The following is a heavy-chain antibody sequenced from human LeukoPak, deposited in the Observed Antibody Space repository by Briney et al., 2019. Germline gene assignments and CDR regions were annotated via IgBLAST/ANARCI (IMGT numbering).Heavy chain of an antibody. CDR3: AKHLSGPTGNY. Sequence: PGGSLRLSCAASGFTFSSYGMHWVRQAPGKGLEWVAVISYDGSNKYYADSVKGRFTISRDNSKNTLYLQMNSLRAEDTAVYYCAKHLSGPTGNYWGQGTLVTVSS. CDR2: ISYDGSNK. CDR1: GFTFSSYG. J-gene: IGHJ4*02. V-gene: IGHV3-30*18.